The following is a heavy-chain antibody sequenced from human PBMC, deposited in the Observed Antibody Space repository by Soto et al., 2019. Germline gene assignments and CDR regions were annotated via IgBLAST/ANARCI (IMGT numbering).Heavy chain of an antibody. J-gene: IGHJ6*02. CDR1: GFTFSSYG. D-gene: IGHD6-19*01. V-gene: IGHV3-30*18. CDR3: AKEVVAREQWLIVYYGMDV. CDR2: ISYDGSNK. Sequence: PGGSLRLSCAASGFTFSSYGSHWVRQAPGKGLEWVAVISYDGSNKYYADSVKGRFTISRDNPKNTLYLPMNSLRAEDTAVYYCAKEVVAREQWLIVYYGMDVWGPGTTVTVSS.